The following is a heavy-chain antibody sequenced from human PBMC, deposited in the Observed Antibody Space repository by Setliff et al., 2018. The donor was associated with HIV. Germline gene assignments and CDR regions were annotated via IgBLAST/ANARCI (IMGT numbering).Heavy chain of an antibody. CDR1: GFTFSSYS. D-gene: IGHD1-26*01. CDR2: ISSSSSTI. CDR3: ARDRGGSYTPLNS. V-gene: IGHV3-48*01. Sequence: GGSLRLSCAASGFTFSSYSMNWVRQAPGKGLEWVSYISSSSSTIYYADSVKGRFTISRDNAKNSRYLQMNSLRAEDTAVYYCARDRGGSYTPLNSWGQGTLVTVS. J-gene: IGHJ4*02.